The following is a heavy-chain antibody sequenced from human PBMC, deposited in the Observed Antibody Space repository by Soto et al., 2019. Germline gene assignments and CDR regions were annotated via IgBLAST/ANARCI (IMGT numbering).Heavy chain of an antibody. CDR1: GFTYTSYD. CDR3: ARGFAGSLYYYYYYMDV. D-gene: IGHD6-6*01. J-gene: IGHJ6*03. V-gene: IGHV1-8*01. CDR2: MNPNSGNT. Sequence: QVQLVQSGAEVKKPGASVKVSCKASGFTYTSYDINWVRQATGQALEWMGWMNPNSGNTGYAQKFQGRVTMTRNTSISTAYMELSSLRSEDTAVYYCARGFAGSLYYYYYYMDVWGKGTTVTVSS.